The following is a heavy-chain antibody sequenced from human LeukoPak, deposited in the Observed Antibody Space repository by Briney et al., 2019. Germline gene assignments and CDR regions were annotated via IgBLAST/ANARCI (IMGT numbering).Heavy chain of an antibody. CDR1: GGSISSGDYY. J-gene: IGHJ4*02. D-gene: IGHD3-10*01. Sequence: PSQTLSLTCTVSGGSISSGDYYWSWIRQPPGKGLEWIGYIYYSGSTYYNPSLKSRVTISVDTSKNQFSLKLSSVTAADTAVYYCARGMNYYGSFKAHYFDYWGQGTLVTVSS. CDR3: ARGMNYYGSFKAHYFDY. CDR2: IYYSGST. V-gene: IGHV4-30-4*01.